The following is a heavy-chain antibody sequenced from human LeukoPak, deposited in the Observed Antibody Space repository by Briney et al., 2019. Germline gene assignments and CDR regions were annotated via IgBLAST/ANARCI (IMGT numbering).Heavy chain of an antibody. CDR1: GNSISSGYY. D-gene: IGHD1-14*01. CDR3: ARTTSYYSYYMDV. J-gene: IGHJ6*03. Sequence: SETLSLTCTASGNSISSGYYWDWIRQPPGKGLQRIGSVYHSGSTYYNPSLKSRITISVDTSKNQFSLKLSSVTAADTAVYYCARTTSYYSYYMDVWGKGTTVTISS. CDR2: VYHSGST. V-gene: IGHV4-38-2*02.